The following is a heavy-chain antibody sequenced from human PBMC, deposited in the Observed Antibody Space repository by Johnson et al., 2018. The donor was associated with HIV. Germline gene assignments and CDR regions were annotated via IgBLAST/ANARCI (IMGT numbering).Heavy chain of an antibody. V-gene: IGHV3-30*02. CDR2: IRYDGSNK. Sequence: QVQLVESGGGVVRPGGSLRLSCAASGFTFSSYGMHWLRQAPGKGLQWVAFIRYDGSNKYYADSVKGRFTISRDNSKNTLYLQMNSLRAEYTAVYYCAKDQIPAAASRAFDIWGQGTMVTVSS. CDR3: AKDQIPAAASRAFDI. CDR1: GFTFSSYG. D-gene: IGHD6-13*01. J-gene: IGHJ3*02.